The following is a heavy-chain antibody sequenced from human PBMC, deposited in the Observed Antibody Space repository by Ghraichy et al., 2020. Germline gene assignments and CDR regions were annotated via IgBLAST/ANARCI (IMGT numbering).Heavy chain of an antibody. J-gene: IGHJ5*02. CDR1: GGSISSSSYY. CDR3: ASRTRITIFGVVIMKENWFAP. V-gene: IGHV4-39*01. CDR2: IYYSGST. D-gene: IGHD3-3*01. Sequence: SETLSLTCTVSGGSISSSSYYWGWIRQPPGKGLEWIGSIYYSGSTYYNPSLKSRVTISVDTSKNQFSLKLSSVTAADTAVYYCASRTRITIFGVVIMKENWFAPWGQLTLVTVPS.